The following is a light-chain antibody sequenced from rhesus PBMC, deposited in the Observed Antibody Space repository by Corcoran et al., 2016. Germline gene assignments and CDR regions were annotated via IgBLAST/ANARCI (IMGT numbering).Light chain of an antibody. CDR2: AAS. V-gene: IGKV1S8*01. Sequence: DIQMTQSPSALSASVGDSVTISCRASQNIDSNLAWYQQKPGKAPKLLIYAASSLQTWIPSRFSGSGSGTYFTLTLTNLQPEDSATYCCQHYYDAPYSFGPGTKVEVK. CDR3: QHYYDAPYS. J-gene: IGKJ2*01. CDR1: QNIDSN.